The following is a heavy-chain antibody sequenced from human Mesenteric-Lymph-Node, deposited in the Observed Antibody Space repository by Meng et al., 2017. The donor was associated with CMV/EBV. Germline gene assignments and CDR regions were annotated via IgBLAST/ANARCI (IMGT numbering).Heavy chain of an antibody. J-gene: IGHJ5*02. V-gene: IGHV4-59*01. CDR3: ARQQLLDWFDP. D-gene: IGHD6-13*01. Sequence: SETLSLTCTASGFSISSYYWSWIRQPPGKGLEWIGYMSDIGRTNYNPPLKRRVSISADTSKNQLSLHLSSVTAADTAVYYCARQQLLDWFDPWGQGTLVTVSS. CDR2: MSDIGRT. CDR1: GFSISSYY.